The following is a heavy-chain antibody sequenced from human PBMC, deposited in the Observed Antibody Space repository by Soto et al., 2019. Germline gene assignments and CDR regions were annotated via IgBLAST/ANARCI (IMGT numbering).Heavy chain of an antibody. CDR2: INHSGST. D-gene: IGHD3-3*01. J-gene: IGHJ5*02. Sequence: PSETLSLTCAVYGGSFSGYYWSWICQPPGKGLEWIGEINHSGSTNYNPSLKSRVTISVDTSKNQFSLKLSSVTAADTAVYYCARENRITIFGVVITDNWFDPWGQGTLVTVSS. CDR1: GGSFSGYY. V-gene: IGHV4-34*01. CDR3: ARENRITIFGVVITDNWFDP.